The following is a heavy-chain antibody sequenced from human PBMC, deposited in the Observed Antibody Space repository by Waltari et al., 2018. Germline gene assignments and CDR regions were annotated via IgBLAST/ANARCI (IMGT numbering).Heavy chain of an antibody. CDR1: GYTFTSYD. CDR3: ARGYYYDSSGLVPTFDP. D-gene: IGHD3-22*01. V-gene: IGHV1-8*01. J-gene: IGHJ5*02. Sequence: QVQLVQSGAEVKKPGASVKVSCKASGYTFTSYDINWVRRATGQGLEWMGWMNPNSGNTGYAQKFQGRVTMTRNTSISTAYMELSSLRSEDTAVYYCARGYYYDSSGLVPTFDPWGQGTLVTVSS. CDR2: MNPNSGNT.